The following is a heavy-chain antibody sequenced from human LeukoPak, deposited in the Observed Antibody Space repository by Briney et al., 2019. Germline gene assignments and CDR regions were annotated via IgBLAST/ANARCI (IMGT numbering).Heavy chain of an antibody. CDR3: AKEYNCNYEY. CDR2: ISGGGGST. Sequence: GGSLRLSCAASGFTFRNYVMSWVRQAPGKGLEWVSTISGGGGSTYYADSVKGRFTISRDNSKNTLYLQMNSLRAEDTAVFYCAKEYNCNYEYWGPRTLVTVSS. V-gene: IGHV3-23*01. CDR1: GFTFRNYV. J-gene: IGHJ4*02. D-gene: IGHD1-7*01.